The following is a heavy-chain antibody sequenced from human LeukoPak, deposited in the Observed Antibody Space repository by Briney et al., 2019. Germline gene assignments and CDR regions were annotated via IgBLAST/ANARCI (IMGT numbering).Heavy chain of an antibody. CDR2: ISSSSSYI. D-gene: IGHD2-15*01. Sequence: PGGSLRLSCAASGFTFSSYSMNWVRQAPGKGLEWVSSISSSSSYIYYADSVEGRFTISRDNAKNSLYLQMNSLRAGDTAVYYCARQRVVVAGTPEFDAFDIWGQGTMVTVSS. J-gene: IGHJ3*02. V-gene: IGHV3-21*01. CDR1: GFTFSSYS. CDR3: ARQRVVVAGTPEFDAFDI.